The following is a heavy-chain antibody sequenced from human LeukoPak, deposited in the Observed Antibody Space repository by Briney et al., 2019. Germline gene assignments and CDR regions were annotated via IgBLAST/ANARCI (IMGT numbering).Heavy chain of an antibody. Sequence: PSETLSLTCTVSGGSISSYYWSWIRQPPGKGLEWIGYIYYSGSTNYNTSLKSRVTISVDTSKNQFSLKLSSVTAADTAVYYCARHSHYYYDSSGPLGYWGQGTLVTVSS. V-gene: IGHV4-59*08. CDR1: GGSISSYY. CDR3: ARHSHYYYDSSGPLGY. CDR2: IYYSGST. J-gene: IGHJ4*02. D-gene: IGHD3-22*01.